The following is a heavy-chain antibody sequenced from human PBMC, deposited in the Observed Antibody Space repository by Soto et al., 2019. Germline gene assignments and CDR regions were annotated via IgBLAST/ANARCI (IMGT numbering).Heavy chain of an antibody. Sequence: PSETLSLTCAVYGGSFSGYYWSWIRQPPGKGLEWIGEINHSGSTNYNPSLKSRVTISVDTSKNQSSLKLSSVTAADTAVYYCARAASYYYGSGSYYNEPLYYYYYGMDVWGQGTTVTVSS. CDR3: ARAASYYYGSGSYYNEPLYYYYYGMDV. CDR1: GGSFSGYY. D-gene: IGHD3-10*01. J-gene: IGHJ6*02. CDR2: INHSGST. V-gene: IGHV4-34*01.